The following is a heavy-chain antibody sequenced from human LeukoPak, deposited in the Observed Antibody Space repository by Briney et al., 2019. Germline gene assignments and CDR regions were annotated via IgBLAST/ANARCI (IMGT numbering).Heavy chain of an antibody. CDR3: ARVASGGDSYFDY. Sequence: PGGSLRLSCAGSGFNFKDHWMSWLRQAPGKGPEWVAHTKPDGSEKYYVDSVKGRFIISRDDTRNSLSLQMNSLRAEDTAVYYCARVASGGDSYFDYWGQGTLVTVSS. V-gene: IGHV3-7*01. J-gene: IGHJ4*02. CDR2: TKPDGSEK. CDR1: GFNFKDHW. D-gene: IGHD6-19*01.